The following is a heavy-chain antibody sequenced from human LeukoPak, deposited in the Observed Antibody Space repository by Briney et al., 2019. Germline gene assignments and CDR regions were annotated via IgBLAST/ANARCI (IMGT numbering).Heavy chain of an antibody. Sequence: PGRSLRLSCRGSGFIFGDYAMSWVRQAPGKGLEWVGFIRSKAYGGTTEYAASVKGRFTISRDDSKSIAYLQMNSLKAEDTAVYYCTCADYTTEGYYYYYGMDVWGQGTTVTVSS. D-gene: IGHD2-2*02. V-gene: IGHV3-49*04. CDR3: TCADYTTEGYYYYYGMDV. CDR2: IRSKAYGGTT. CDR1: GFIFGDYA. J-gene: IGHJ6*02.